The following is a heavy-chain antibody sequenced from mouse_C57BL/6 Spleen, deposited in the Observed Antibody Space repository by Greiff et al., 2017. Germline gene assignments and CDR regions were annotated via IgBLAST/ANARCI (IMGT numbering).Heavy chain of an antibody. CDR1: GFNIKDYY. Sequence: VQLQQSGAELVRPGASVKLSCTASGFNIKDYYMHWVKQRPEQGLEWIGRIDPEDGDTEYAPKFQGKATMTADTSSNTAYLQLSSLTSEDTAVYYCTTEGSYGNYYAMDYWGQGTSVTVSS. V-gene: IGHV14-1*01. D-gene: IGHD2-1*01. CDR2: IDPEDGDT. CDR3: TTEGSYGNYYAMDY. J-gene: IGHJ4*01.